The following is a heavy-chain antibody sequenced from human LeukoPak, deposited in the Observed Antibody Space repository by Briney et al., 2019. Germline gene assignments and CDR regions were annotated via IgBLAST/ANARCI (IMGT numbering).Heavy chain of an antibody. CDR1: GGSFSGYY. CDR2: INHSGST. D-gene: IGHD3-10*01. J-gene: IGHJ6*02. V-gene: IGHV4-34*01. Sequence: SETLSLTCAVYGGSFSGYYWSWIRQPPGKGLEWIGEINHSGSTNYNPSLESRVTISVDTSKNQFSLKLSSVTAADTAVYYCARGNVVRGVIIPRYYYGMDVWGQGTTVTVSS. CDR3: ARGNVVRGVIIPRYYYGMDV.